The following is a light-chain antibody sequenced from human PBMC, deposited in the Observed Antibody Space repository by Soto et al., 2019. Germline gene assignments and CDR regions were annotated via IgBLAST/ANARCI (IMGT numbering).Light chain of an antibody. J-gene: IGKJ1*01. CDR1: QGVSTY. Sequence: DIQLTQSPSFLSASVGDRVTMTCRASQGVSTYLAWYQQKPGKAPKLLIYGASTLQSGVPSRFSGSGSGTEFALAISSPQPEDFATYYCQQLITYPQTFGQGTKVEIK. CDR3: QQLITYPQT. V-gene: IGKV1-9*01. CDR2: GAS.